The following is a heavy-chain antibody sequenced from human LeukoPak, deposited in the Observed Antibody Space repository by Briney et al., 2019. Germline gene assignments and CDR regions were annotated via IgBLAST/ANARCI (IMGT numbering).Heavy chain of an antibody. D-gene: IGHD3-10*01. V-gene: IGHV4-4*09. CDR2: VYAGGST. Sequence: AETLSLTCPVSGSSISLYYWNCIRQSPGGGLGCIGYVYAGGSTNYNPSLKTRVTLSIDTSKNHYSLILSSVTAADTALYYCAKSRRSSGDWFDPWGQGTLVTVSS. CDR3: AKSRRSSGDWFDP. J-gene: IGHJ5*02. CDR1: GSSISLYY.